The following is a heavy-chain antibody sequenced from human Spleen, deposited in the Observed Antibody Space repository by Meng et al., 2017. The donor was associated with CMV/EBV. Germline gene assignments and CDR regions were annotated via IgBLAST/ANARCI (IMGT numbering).Heavy chain of an antibody. Sequence: CAVSGGAISSSNWWSWVRQPPGKGLEWIGEIYHSGSTNYNPSLKSRVTISVDKSKNQFSLKLSSVTAADTAVYYCASYDYSNYVFDYWGQGTLVTVSS. V-gene: IGHV4-4*02. J-gene: IGHJ4*02. CDR3: ASYDYSNYVFDY. CDR1: GGAISSSNW. CDR2: IYHSGST. D-gene: IGHD4-11*01.